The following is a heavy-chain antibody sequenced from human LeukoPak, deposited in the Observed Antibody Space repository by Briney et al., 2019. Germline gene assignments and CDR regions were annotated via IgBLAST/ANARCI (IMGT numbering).Heavy chain of an antibody. CDR2: ISWNSGSI. CDR3: ARAISNDFSKTLDY. V-gene: IGHV3-9*01. Sequence: GRSLRLSCAVSGFTFDDYAMHWVRQAPGKGLEWVSGISWNSGSIGYADSVKGRFTISRDNAKNTLYLQMNSLRAEDTAIYYCARAISNDFSKTLDYWGQGSLVTVSS. CDR1: GFTFDDYA. D-gene: IGHD3/OR15-3a*01. J-gene: IGHJ4*02.